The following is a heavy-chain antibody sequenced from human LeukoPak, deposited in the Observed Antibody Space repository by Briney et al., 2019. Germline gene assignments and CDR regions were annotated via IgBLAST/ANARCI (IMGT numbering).Heavy chain of an antibody. CDR1: GYTFTGYY. CDR2: ISAYNGNT. J-gene: IGHJ4*02. Sequence: ASVKVSCKASGYTFTGYYMHWVRQAPGQGLEWMGWISAYNGNTNYAQKLQGRVTMTTDTSTSTAYMELRSLRSDDTAVYYCAADGATGTGFDYWGQGTLVTVSS. CDR3: AADGATGTGFDY. V-gene: IGHV1-18*04. D-gene: IGHD1-1*01.